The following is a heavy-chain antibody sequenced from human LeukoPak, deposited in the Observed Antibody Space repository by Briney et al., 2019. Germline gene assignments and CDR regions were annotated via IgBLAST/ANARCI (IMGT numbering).Heavy chain of an antibody. J-gene: IGHJ5*02. V-gene: IGHV3-48*03. Sequence: GRSLRLSCAASGFTFSSYEMNWVRQAPGKGLEWVSYISSSGSTIYYADSVKGRFTISRDNAENSLYLQMNSLRAEDTAVYYCAREYDSGSSRRRFDPWGQGTLVTVSS. D-gene: IGHD3-10*01. CDR1: GFTFSSYE. CDR2: ISSSGSTI. CDR3: AREYDSGSSRRRFDP.